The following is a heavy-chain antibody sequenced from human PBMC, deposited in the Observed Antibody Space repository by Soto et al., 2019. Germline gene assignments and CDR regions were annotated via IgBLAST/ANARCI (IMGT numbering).Heavy chain of an antibody. Sequence: GESLKISCAASGFTFSSYSMNWVRQAPGKGLEWVSSISSSSSYIYYADSVKGRFTISRDNAKNSLYLQMNSLRAEDTAVYYCARDQYGDLGAFDIWGQGTMVTVSS. CDR1: GFTFSSYS. V-gene: IGHV3-21*01. CDR3: ARDQYGDLGAFDI. D-gene: IGHD7-27*01. CDR2: ISSSSSYI. J-gene: IGHJ3*02.